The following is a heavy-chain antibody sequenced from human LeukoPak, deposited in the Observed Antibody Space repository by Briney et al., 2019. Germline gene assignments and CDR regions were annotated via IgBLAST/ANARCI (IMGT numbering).Heavy chain of an antibody. CDR2: IWYDGSNK. CDR3: ARSSKGITIFGSVD. CDR1: GFTLSSYG. D-gene: IGHD3-3*01. Sequence: GGSQRLSCAASGFTLSSYGMHWVRQAPGKGLEWVAVIWYDGSNKYYADSVKGRFTISRDNSKNTLYLQMNSLRAEDTAVYYCARSSKGITIFGSVDWGQGTLVTVSS. V-gene: IGHV3-33*01. J-gene: IGHJ4*02.